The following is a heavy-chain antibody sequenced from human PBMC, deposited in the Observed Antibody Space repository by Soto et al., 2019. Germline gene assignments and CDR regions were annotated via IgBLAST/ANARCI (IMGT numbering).Heavy chain of an antibody. CDR3: ARRENDTTAYYWLH. Sequence: GESLKISCAASGFSFSGYTMNWIRHVPGKGLEWVSSISGRSGYIHYADSVRGRFTISRDNAGNSLFLHMSNVTAGDTAMYYCARRENDTTAYYWLHWGQGTLVTVSS. CDR1: GFSFSGYT. V-gene: IGHV3-21*01. D-gene: IGHD3-22*01. CDR2: ISGRSGYI. J-gene: IGHJ4*02.